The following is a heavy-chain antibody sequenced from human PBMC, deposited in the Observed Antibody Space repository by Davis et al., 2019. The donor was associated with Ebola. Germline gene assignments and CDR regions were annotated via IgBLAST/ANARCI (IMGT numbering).Heavy chain of an antibody. D-gene: IGHD5-12*01. V-gene: IGHV1-69*04. J-gene: IGHJ6*02. Sequence: SVKVSCKASGGTFSSYAISWVRQAPGQGLEWMGRIIPILGIANYAQKFQGRVTITADKSTSTAYMELSSLRSEDTAVYYCARSSWLRLGGDYYYGMDVWGQGTTVTVSS. CDR2: IIPILGIA. CDR1: GGTFSSYA. CDR3: ARSSWLRLGGDYYYGMDV.